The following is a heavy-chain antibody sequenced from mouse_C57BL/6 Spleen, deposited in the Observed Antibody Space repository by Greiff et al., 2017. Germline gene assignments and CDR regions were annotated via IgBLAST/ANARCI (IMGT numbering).Heavy chain of an antibody. J-gene: IGHJ2*01. CDR3: ARRDDGYDSYYFDY. Sequence: QVQLQQSGAELARPGASVKLSCKASGYTFPSSGLSWVKQRTGQGLEWIGEIYPSSGNTYYNEKFKGQATLTADKSSSTAYMELRSLTSEDSAVYFCARRDDGYDSYYFDYWGQGTTLTVSS. V-gene: IGHV1-81*01. CDR2: IYPSSGNT. CDR1: GYTFPSSG. D-gene: IGHD2-2*01.